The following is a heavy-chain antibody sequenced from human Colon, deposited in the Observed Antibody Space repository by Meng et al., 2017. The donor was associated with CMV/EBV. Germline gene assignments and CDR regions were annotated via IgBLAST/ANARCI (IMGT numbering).Heavy chain of an antibody. D-gene: IGHD5-24*01. Sequence: GGKFSTDAFGWVRQSPGQGLEWMGGVIPVLGSPTYAPKFKGRLTMTTDESTNTGYMELRSLTSEDTAVYYCARHSATHSQLRGLDPWGQGTLVTVSS. CDR1: GGKFSTDA. J-gene: IGHJ5*02. CDR3: ARHSATHSQLRGLDP. CDR2: VIPVLGSP. V-gene: IGHV1-69*05.